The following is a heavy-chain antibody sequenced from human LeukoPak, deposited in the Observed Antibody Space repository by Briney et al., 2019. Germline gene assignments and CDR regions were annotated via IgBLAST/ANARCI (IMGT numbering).Heavy chain of an antibody. D-gene: IGHD1-26*01. J-gene: IGHJ4*02. Sequence: GGSLRLSCAASGFTFTTYWMTWVRQAPGKGLEWVSGINWNGGSTGYADSVKGRFTISRDNAKNSLYLQMNSLRAEDTAVYYCAKAHLFSTVGADNYFDHWGQGTLVTASS. CDR2: INWNGGST. CDR1: GFTFTTYW. CDR3: AKAHLFSTVGADNYFDH. V-gene: IGHV3-20*04.